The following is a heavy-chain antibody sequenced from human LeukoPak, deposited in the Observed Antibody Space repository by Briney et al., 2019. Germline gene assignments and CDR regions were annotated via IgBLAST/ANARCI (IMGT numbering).Heavy chain of an antibody. CDR2: ISAYNGNT. CDR1: GYTFTSYG. D-gene: IGHD6-19*01. CDR3: ARGAHSGWSGRKWYYFDY. J-gene: IGHJ4*02. Sequence: ASVKVSCKASGYTFTSYGISWVRQAPGRGLEWMGWISAYNGNTNYAQKLQGRVTMTTDTSTSTAYMELRSLRSDDTAVYYCARGAHSGWSGRKWYYFDYWGQGTLVTVSS. V-gene: IGHV1-18*01.